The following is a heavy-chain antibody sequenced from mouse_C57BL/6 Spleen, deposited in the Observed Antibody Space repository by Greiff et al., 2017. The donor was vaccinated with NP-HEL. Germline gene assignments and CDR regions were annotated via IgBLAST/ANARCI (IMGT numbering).Heavy chain of an antibody. CDR1: GYAFSSSW. CDR3: AMGITTVDY. J-gene: IGHJ2*01. D-gene: IGHD1-1*01. Sequence: QVQLQQSGPELVKPGASVKISCKASGYAFSSSWMNWVKQRPGKGLEWIGRIYPGDGDTNYIGKFKGKATLTADKSSSTAYMQLSSLTSEDSAVYFCAMGITTVDYWGQGTTLTVSS. CDR2: IYPGDGDT. V-gene: IGHV1-82*01.